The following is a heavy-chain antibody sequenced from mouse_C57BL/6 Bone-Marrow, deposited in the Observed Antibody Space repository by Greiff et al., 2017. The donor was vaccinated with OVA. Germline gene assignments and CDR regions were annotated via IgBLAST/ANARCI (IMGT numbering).Heavy chain of an antibody. CDR2: IWTGGGT. CDR1: GFSLPSYA. J-gene: IGHJ1*03. Sequence: QVQLQQSGPGLVAPSQSLSITCTVSGFSLPSYAISWVRQPPGKGLEWLGVIWTGGGTNYNSALKSRLSISKDNSKSQVFLKMNSLQTDDTARDYCARNLWLLRDWYFDVWGTGTTVTVSS. CDR3: ARNLWLLRDWYFDV. V-gene: IGHV2-9-1*01. D-gene: IGHD2-3*01.